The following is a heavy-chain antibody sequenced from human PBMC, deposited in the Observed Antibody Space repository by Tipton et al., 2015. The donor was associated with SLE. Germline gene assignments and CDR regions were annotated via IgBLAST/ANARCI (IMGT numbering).Heavy chain of an antibody. D-gene: IGHD6-13*01. CDR2: INHSGST. CDR3: ARTGSSSSVGMDV. V-gene: IGHV4-34*01. J-gene: IGHJ6*02. Sequence: TLSLTCAVYGGSFSGYYWSWIRQPPGKGLEWIGEINHSGSTNYNPSLKSRVTISVDTSKNQFSLKLSSVTAADTAVYYCARTGSSSSVGMDVWDQGP. CDR1: GGSFSGYY.